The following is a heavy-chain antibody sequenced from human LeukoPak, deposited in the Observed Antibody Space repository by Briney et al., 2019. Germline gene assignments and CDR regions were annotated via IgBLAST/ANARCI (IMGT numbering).Heavy chain of an antibody. Sequence: GGSLRLSCEASGSTVSRSWMSWVRQTPGKGPEWVAPMRLTGSVIYYMESVKGRFTISRDNTKNLLYLQMNNLRAEDTAVYYCVVDRGARWGQGTLVSVSS. J-gene: IGHJ4*02. V-gene: IGHV3-7*01. CDR2: MRLTGSVI. CDR1: GSTVSRSW. CDR3: VVDRGAR.